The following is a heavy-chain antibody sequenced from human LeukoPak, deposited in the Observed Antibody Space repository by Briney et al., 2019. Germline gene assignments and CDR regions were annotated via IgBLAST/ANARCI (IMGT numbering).Heavy chain of an antibody. J-gene: IGHJ4*02. CDR3: ARVGYCSGGSCYWYYFDY. D-gene: IGHD2-15*01. Sequence: ASVKVSCKVSGYTFTELSMHWVRQAPGKGLEWMGGFDPEDGETIYAQKFQGRVTMTEDTSTDTAYMELSSLRSEDTAVYYCARVGYCSGGSCYWYYFDYWGQGTLVTVSS. CDR2: FDPEDGET. V-gene: IGHV1-24*01. CDR1: GYTFTELS.